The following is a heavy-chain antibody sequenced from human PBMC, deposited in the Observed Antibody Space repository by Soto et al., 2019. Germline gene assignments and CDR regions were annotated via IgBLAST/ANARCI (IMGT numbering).Heavy chain of an antibody. J-gene: IGHJ3*01. CDR1: GGTFSAYP. CDR2: IIPILDIT. D-gene: IGHD3-22*01. V-gene: IGHV1-69*02. CDR3: AKGADSSGSESAFDW. Sequence: QVQLVQSGAEVKKPGSSVKVSCKTSGGTFSAYPFNWVRQAPGQGLEWMGRIIPILDITDYSQNFQGRVTITADKSTNTAYMDLTSLRSEDTAMYFCAKGADSSGSESAFDWWGQGTLITVSS.